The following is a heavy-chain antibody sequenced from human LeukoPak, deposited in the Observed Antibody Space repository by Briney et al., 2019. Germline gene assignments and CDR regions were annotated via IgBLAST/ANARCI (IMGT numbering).Heavy chain of an antibody. D-gene: IGHD4-23*01. CDR2: IYSGGST. Sequence: GGSLRLSCAASGFTVSINYVSWVRQPPGKRLEWGSAIYSGGSTYYADSVKGRLTISRHNSKNTLSHEVNSLRAEHTAVYYCAIDHKGPGKFDYWGQGTLVTVSS. CDR3: AIDHKGPGKFDY. J-gene: IGHJ4*02. V-gene: IGHV3-53*04. CDR1: GFTVSINY.